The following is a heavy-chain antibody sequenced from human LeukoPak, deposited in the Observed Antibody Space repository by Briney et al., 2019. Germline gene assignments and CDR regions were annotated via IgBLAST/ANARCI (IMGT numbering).Heavy chain of an antibody. CDR1: GFTFSSYW. J-gene: IGHJ4*02. CDR3: ARDRGSYSDY. V-gene: IGHV3-74*01. CDR2: VNTDGSTP. Sequence: GGSLRLSCAASGFTFSSYWMHWVRQAPGKGLVWVSRVNTDGSTPTYADSVNGRFTISRDNAKNTLYLQMNSLRAEDTAVYYCARDRGSYSDYWGEGTLVTLSS. D-gene: IGHD3-16*01.